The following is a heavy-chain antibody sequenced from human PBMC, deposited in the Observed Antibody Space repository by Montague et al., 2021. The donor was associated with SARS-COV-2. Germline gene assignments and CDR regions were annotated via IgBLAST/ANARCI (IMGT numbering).Heavy chain of an antibody. Sequence: PALVKPTQTLTLTCTFSGFSLSTSGICVSWIRQPPGKALEWLALXDWXDYKYYSTSLKTRLTISKDTSKNQVVLTMTNMDPVDTATYYCARMWGATRGDAFDIWGQGTMVTVSS. J-gene: IGHJ3*02. CDR2: XDWXDYK. D-gene: IGHD1-26*01. CDR1: GFSLSTSGIC. CDR3: ARMWGATRGDAFDI. V-gene: IGHV2-70*01.